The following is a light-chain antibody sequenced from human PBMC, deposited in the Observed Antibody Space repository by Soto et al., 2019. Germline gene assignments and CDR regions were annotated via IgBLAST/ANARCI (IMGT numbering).Light chain of an antibody. V-gene: IGKV1-5*03. Sequence: QMTQSPSTVSASGGDRVTITCRARQRNSTWLAWFQQKPGKAPRLLIYKASSLESGVPSRFTGSGSGTQFTLIIDSLQPDDSATYYCQHYDSYPYTFGQGTKLEI. J-gene: IGKJ2*01. CDR3: QHYDSYPYT. CDR2: KAS. CDR1: QRNSTW.